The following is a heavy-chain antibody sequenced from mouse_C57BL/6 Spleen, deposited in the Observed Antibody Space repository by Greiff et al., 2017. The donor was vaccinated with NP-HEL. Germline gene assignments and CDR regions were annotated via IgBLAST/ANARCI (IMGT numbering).Heavy chain of an antibody. D-gene: IGHD2-5*01. CDR1: GFTFSDYG. J-gene: IGHJ4*01. V-gene: IGHV5-17*01. CDR3: ARDYYSNYRYAMDY. Sequence: EVQGVESGGGLVKPGGSLKLSCAASGFTFSDYGMHWVRQAPEKGLEWVAYISSGSSTIYYADTVKGRFTISRDNAKNTLFLQMTSLRSEDTAMYYCARDYYSNYRYAMDYWGQGTSVTVSS. CDR2: ISSGSSTI.